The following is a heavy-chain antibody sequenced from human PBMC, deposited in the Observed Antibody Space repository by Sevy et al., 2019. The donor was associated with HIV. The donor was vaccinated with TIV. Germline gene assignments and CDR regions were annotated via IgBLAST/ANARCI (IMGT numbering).Heavy chain of an antibody. CDR2: ISGSGGST. CDR1: GFTFSSYA. V-gene: IGHV3-23*01. J-gene: IGHJ4*02. CDR3: AKVRSWRFGELSY. D-gene: IGHD3-10*01. Sequence: GGSLRLSCAASGFTFSSYAMGWVRQAPGKGLEWVSAISGSGGSTYYADSVKGRFTISRDNSKNTLYLQMNSLRAEDTAVYYCAKVRSWRFGELSYWGQGTLVTVSS.